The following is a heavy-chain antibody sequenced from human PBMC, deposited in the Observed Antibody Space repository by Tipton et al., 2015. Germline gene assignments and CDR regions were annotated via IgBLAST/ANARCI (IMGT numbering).Heavy chain of an antibody. J-gene: IGHJ4*02. V-gene: IGHV4-39*01. D-gene: IGHD2/OR15-2a*01. CDR1: GGSISSSNYY. CDR2: IHDSGSA. Sequence: GLVKPSETLSLTCTVSGGSISSSNYYWDWIRQPPGKGLEWIGSIHDSGSAYYNPSLKSRVTISVDTSKNQFSLHLASVTPEDTAVYFCARAFYDNSGSLFDFWDQGNMVAVSS. CDR3: ARAFYDNSGSLFDF.